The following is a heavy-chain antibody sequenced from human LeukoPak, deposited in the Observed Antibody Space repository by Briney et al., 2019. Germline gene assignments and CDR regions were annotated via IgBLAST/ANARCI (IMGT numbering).Heavy chain of an antibody. D-gene: IGHD3-22*01. J-gene: IGHJ3*02. V-gene: IGHV4-39*07. Sequence: SETLSLTCTVSGGSISSSSYYWGWIRQPPGKGLEWIGEINHSGSTNYNPSLKSRVTISVDTSKNQFSLKLSSVTAADTAVYYCARPFAYYYDSSKRDAFDIWGQGTMVTVSS. CDR3: ARPFAYYYDSSKRDAFDI. CDR1: GGSISSSSYY. CDR2: INHSGST.